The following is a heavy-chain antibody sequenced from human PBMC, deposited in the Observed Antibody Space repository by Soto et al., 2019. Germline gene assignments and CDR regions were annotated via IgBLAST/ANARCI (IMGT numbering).Heavy chain of an antibody. V-gene: IGHV4-59*02. Sequence: SETLSLTCSFSGDSVTSHYLTWIRQSPEKGLEWIGYMHYTGFSHYNPSLKSRLTISVDRSKNQFTLQLTSVTVEDTAVYYCARETNITIFGVAPTYYSYGMDVWGQGTTVTVSS. J-gene: IGHJ6*02. CDR2: MHYTGFS. CDR3: ARETNITIFGVAPTYYSYGMDV. CDR1: GDSVTSHY. D-gene: IGHD3-3*01.